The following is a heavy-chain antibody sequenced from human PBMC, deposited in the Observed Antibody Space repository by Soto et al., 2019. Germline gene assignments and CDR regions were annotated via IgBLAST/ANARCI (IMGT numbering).Heavy chain of an antibody. CDR1: GDSISSYY. V-gene: IGHV4-59*01. Sequence: SETLSLSCTVSGDSISSYYWNWSRQPPGKGLGWIGYIYSSGSTNYNPSLQSRVAISVDTSKTPFSLHLSSVTAADTAVYYCARDLASAPTALDYWGRGTLVTVSS. CDR3: ARDLASAPTALDY. CDR2: IYSSGST. J-gene: IGHJ4*02. D-gene: IGHD2-15*01.